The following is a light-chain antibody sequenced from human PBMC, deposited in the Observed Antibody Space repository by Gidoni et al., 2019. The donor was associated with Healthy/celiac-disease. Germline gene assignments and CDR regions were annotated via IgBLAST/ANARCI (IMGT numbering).Light chain of an antibody. J-gene: IGLJ3*02. CDR1: SSDVGGYNY. CDR2: DVS. CDR3: CSYAGSYTWV. Sequence: QSALTQPRSVSGSPGQSGTISCTGTSSDVGGYNYVSWYQPHPGKAPKLMFYDVSQRPSGVPARFSGSKSGTTASLTISGLQAEDEADYYCCSYAGSYTWVFGGGTKLTVL. V-gene: IGLV2-11*01.